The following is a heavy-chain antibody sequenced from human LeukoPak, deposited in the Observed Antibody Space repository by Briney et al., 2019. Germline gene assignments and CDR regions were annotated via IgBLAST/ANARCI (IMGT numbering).Heavy chain of an antibody. J-gene: IGHJ6*03. CDR3: ARQETVVVVAATRYYYYYMDV. Sequence: GGSLRLSCAASGFTFSSYSMNGVRQAPGKGLEWVSSISSSSSYIYYADSVKGRFTISRDNAKNSLYLQMNSLRAEDTAVYYCARQETVVVVAATRYYYYYMDVWGKGTTVTVSS. CDR2: ISSSSSYI. CDR1: GFTFSSYS. V-gene: IGHV3-21*01. D-gene: IGHD2-15*01.